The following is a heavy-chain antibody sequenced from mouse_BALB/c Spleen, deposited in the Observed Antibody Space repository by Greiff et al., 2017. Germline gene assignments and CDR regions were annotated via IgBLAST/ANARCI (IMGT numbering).Heavy chain of an antibody. CDR1: GFTFSSFG. J-gene: IGHJ4*01. V-gene: IGHV5-17*02. Sequence: EVKLQESGGGLVQPGGSRKLSCAASGFTFSSFGMHWVRQAPEKGLEWVAYISSGSSTIYYADTVKGRFTISRDNPKNTLFLQMTSLRSEDTAMYYCARNRYDYAMDYWGQGTSVTVSS. D-gene: IGHD2-14*01. CDR2: ISSGSSTI. CDR3: ARNRYDYAMDY.